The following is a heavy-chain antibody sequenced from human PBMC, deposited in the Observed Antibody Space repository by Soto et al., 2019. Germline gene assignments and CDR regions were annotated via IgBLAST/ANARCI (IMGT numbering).Heavy chain of an antibody. D-gene: IGHD3-9*01. CDR1: GYTFTSYA. CDR3: ARDHYDILTGSSDYYYYGMDV. CDR2: INAGNGNT. V-gene: IGHV1-3*01. J-gene: IGHJ6*02. Sequence: ASVKVSCKASGYTFTSYAMHWVRQAPGQRLEWMGWINAGNGNTKYSQKFQGRVTITRDTSASTAYMELSSLRSEDTAVYYCARDHYDILTGSSDYYYYGMDVWGQGTTVTVSS.